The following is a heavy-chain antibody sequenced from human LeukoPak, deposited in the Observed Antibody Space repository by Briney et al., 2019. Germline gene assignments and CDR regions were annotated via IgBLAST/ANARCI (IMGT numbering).Heavy chain of an antibody. V-gene: IGHV4-34*01. CDR3: ARVFGIVGATWFDP. D-gene: IGHD1-26*01. CDR2: INYSGST. CDR1: GGSFSGYC. J-gene: IGHJ5*02. Sequence: SETLSLTCAVYGGSFSGYCWSWIRQPPGKGLEWIGEINYSGSTNYNPSLKSRVTISVDTSKNQFSLKLSSVTAADTAVYYCARVFGIVGATWFDPWGQGTLVIVSS.